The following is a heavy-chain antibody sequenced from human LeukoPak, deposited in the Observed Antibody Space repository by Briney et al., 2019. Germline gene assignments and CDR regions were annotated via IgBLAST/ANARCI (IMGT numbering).Heavy chain of an antibody. D-gene: IGHD2-21*02. CDR3: ATVTDPRYNYFDP. V-gene: IGHV4-4*07. CDR2: ISTCGST. J-gene: IGHJ5*02. CDR1: GGSISNYY. Sequence: SETLSLTCTVSGGSISNYYWSWIRQPAGKGLEWIGRISTCGSTNYNPSLRSRVTMSVDTSKNQFSLRLTSLTAADTAVYYCATVTDPRYNYFDPWGQGTLVTVSS.